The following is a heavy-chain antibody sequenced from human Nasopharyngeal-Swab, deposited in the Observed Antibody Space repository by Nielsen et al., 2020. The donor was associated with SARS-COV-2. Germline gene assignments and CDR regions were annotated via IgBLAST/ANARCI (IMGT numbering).Heavy chain of an antibody. D-gene: IGHD2-15*01. J-gene: IGHJ6*02. CDR2: IYPVDSET. Sequence: KVSCKGSGYSFTNYWIGWVRQMPGKGLEWMGIIYPVDSETRYSPSFEGQVTISVDKSISTAYLQWSSLKASDTAMYYCARVQGYCTGGSCYSVFYYFAMDVWGQGTTVTVSS. CDR1: GYSFTNYW. CDR3: ARVQGYCTGGSCYSVFYYFAMDV. V-gene: IGHV5-51*01.